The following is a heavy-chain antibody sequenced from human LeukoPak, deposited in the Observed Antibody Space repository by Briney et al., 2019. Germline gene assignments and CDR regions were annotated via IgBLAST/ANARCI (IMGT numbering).Heavy chain of an antibody. J-gene: IGHJ4*02. D-gene: IGHD6-13*01. V-gene: IGHV4-59*01. CDR3: AREVVAAAGTVDY. CDR2: IHYSGST. Sequence: SETLSLTCTVSGGSISSYYWTWIRQPPGKGLEWIGYIHYSGSTNYNPSLKSRVTISVDTSKNQFSLILSSVTTADTAVYYCAREVVAAAGTVDYWGQGTLVTVSS. CDR1: GGSISSYY.